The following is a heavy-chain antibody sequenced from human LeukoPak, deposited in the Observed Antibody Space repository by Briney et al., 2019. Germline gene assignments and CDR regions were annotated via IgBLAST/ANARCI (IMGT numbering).Heavy chain of an antibody. D-gene: IGHD4-23*01. J-gene: IGHJ3*02. CDR2: IYYSGST. CDR1: GGSISSGGYY. Sequence: PSETLSLTCTVSGGSISSGGYYWGWIHQHPGKGLEWIGYIYYSGSTYYNPSLKSRVTISVDTSKNQFSLKLSSVTAADTAVYYCARDTLMTTVAIDAFDIWGQGTMVTVSS. V-gene: IGHV4-31*03. CDR3: ARDTLMTTVAIDAFDI.